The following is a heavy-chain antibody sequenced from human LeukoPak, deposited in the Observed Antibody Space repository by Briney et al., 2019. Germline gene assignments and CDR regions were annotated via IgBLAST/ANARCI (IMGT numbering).Heavy chain of an antibody. J-gene: IGHJ3*02. CDR1: GGTFSSYA. Sequence: SVKVSCKASGGTFSSYAISWVRQAPGQGLEWMGGIIPIFHTANYAQKFQGRVTITADESTSSAYMELSSLRSEDTAVYYCARGPRPLGYCSGGSCYRDAFDIWGQGTMVTVSS. CDR3: ARGPRPLGYCSGGSCYRDAFDI. D-gene: IGHD2-15*01. CDR2: IIPIFHTA. V-gene: IGHV1-69*13.